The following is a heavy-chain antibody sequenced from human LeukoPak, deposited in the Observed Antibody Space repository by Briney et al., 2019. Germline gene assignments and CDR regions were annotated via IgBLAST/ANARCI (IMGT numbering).Heavy chain of an antibody. Sequence: PSETLSLTCTVSGGSISSGSYYWSWIRQPAGKGLEWIGRIYTSGSTNYNPSLKSRVTISVDTSKNQFSLKLSSVTAADTAVYYRAREGLFLDPWGQGTLVTVSS. J-gene: IGHJ5*02. CDR1: GGSISSGSYY. D-gene: IGHD2-21*01. CDR2: IYTSGST. V-gene: IGHV4-61*02. CDR3: AREGLFLDP.